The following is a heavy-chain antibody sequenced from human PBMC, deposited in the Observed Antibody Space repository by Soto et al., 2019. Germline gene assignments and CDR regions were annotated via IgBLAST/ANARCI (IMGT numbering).Heavy chain of an antibody. Sequence: GGSLRLSCAASGFTFSSYAMHWVRQAPGKGLEYVSAISSNGGSTYYANSVKGRFTISRDNSKNTLYLQMGSLRAEDMAVYYCARIPGPDIVGRGDYYYYYMDVWGKGTTVTVSS. CDR1: GFTFSSYA. CDR2: ISSNGGST. CDR3: ARIPGPDIVGRGDYYYYYMDV. J-gene: IGHJ6*03. V-gene: IGHV3-64*01. D-gene: IGHD2-15*01.